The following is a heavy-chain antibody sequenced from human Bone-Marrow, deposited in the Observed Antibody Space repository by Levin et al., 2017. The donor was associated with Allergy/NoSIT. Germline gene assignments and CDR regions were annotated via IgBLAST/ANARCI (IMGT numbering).Heavy chain of an antibody. J-gene: IGHJ6*02. CDR3: ARSPPTTVTTYYYYYYGMDV. Sequence: PGGSLRLSCAASGFTFSSYSMNWVRQAPGKGLEWVSSISSSSSYIYYADSVKGRFTISRDNAKNSLYLQMNSLRAEDTAVYYCARSPPTTVTTYYYYYYGMDVWGQGTTVTVSS. CDR2: ISSSSSYI. D-gene: IGHD4-11*01. V-gene: IGHV3-21*01. CDR1: GFTFSSYS.